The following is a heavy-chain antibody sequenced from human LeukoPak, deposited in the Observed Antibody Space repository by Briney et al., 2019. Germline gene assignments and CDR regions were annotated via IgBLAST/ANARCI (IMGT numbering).Heavy chain of an antibody. CDR3: ARVGGANPSNWFDP. Sequence: ASVKVSCKVSGYTLTELSMHWVRQAPGKGPEWMGGFDPEDGETIYAQKFQGRVTMTEDTSTDTAYMELSSLRSEDTAVYYCARVGGANPSNWFDPWGQGTLVTVSS. J-gene: IGHJ5*02. V-gene: IGHV1-24*01. D-gene: IGHD1-26*01. CDR2: FDPEDGET. CDR1: GYTLTELS.